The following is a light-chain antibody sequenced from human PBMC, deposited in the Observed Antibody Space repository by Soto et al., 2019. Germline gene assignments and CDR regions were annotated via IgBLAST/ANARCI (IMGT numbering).Light chain of an antibody. CDR1: QSVGTSY. CDR3: QQYSSLWT. Sequence: EIVLTQSPGTLSLSPGERATLFCRASQSVGTSYLAWYQQKPGQAPRLLIYGASSRATGIPDRFSGSGSGTDFTLSISRLEPEDFAVYYCQQYSSLWTFGQGTKVDIK. CDR2: GAS. V-gene: IGKV3-20*01. J-gene: IGKJ1*01.